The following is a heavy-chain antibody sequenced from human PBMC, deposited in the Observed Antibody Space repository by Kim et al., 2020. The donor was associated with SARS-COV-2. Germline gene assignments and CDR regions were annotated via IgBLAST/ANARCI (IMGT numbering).Heavy chain of an antibody. CDR3: TKEASGAN. D-gene: IGHD3-10*01. Sequence: GGSLRLSCAASGFTFASYAMSWVRQAPGKGLAWVSGISGSGDRTYYADAVKGRFTISRDNSRNTLYAQMTSLRAEDTALYYCTKEASGANWGQGTLVTVSS. J-gene: IGHJ4*02. V-gene: IGHV3-23*01. CDR1: GFTFASYA. CDR2: ISGSGDRT.